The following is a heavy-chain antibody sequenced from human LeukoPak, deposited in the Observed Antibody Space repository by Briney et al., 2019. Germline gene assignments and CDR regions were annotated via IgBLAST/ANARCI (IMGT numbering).Heavy chain of an antibody. J-gene: IGHJ6*03. D-gene: IGHD3-3*01. CDR1: GGTFSSYA. CDR2: IIPIFGTA. Sequence: SVSVSCKASGGTFSSYAISWVRQVPGQGLEWMGGIIPIFGTANYAQKFQGRVTITADESTSTAYMELSSLRSEDTAVYYCARDNDFWSGYTASSYYYYHMDVWGKGTTVTVSS. V-gene: IGHV1-69*13. CDR3: ARDNDFWSGYTASSYYYYHMDV.